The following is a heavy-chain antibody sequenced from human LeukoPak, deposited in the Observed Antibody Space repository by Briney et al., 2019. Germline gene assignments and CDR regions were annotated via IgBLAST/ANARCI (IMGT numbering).Heavy chain of an antibody. V-gene: IGHV3-23*01. CDR2: ITSGSST. CDR1: GFIFSSSA. J-gene: IGHJ5*02. D-gene: IGHD3-16*01. Sequence: GGSLRLSCAASGFIFSSSAMSWVRQAPGKGLEWVSTITSGSSTYYADSVKGRFTISRDNSENMLYLQMNSLRAEDTAVYYCAKAPPVFRWFDPWGQGTLVTVSS. CDR3: AKAPPVFRWFDP.